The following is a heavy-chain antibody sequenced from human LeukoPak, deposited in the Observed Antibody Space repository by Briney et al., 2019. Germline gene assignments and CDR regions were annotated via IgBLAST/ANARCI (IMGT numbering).Heavy chain of an antibody. D-gene: IGHD3-3*01. CDR2: ISGNGVKT. CDR1: GFTFSRDY. V-gene: IGHV3-64*01. CDR3: ARDTNREQDI. J-gene: IGHJ6*02. Sequence: QSGGSLRLSCAASGFTFSRDYIHRVRQAPGKGLEYVSAISGNGVKTHYTNSVKGRFTISRDNSKNTVYLQMGSLSTEDTAVYYCARDTNREQDIWGQGTTVTVSS.